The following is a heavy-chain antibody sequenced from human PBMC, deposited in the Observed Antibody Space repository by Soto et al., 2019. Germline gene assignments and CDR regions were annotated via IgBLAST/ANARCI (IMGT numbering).Heavy chain of an antibody. CDR1: GYTFTSYG. D-gene: IGHD6-13*01. V-gene: IGHV1-18*04. CDR2: ISAHNGNT. CDR3: ARGSYINSWYSLDY. J-gene: IGHJ4*02. Sequence: GASVKVSCKASGYTFTSYGISWVRQAPGQGLEWMGWISAHNGNTDYAQKFQGRVTMTTDTSTSTASMELRSLRSDDTAVYYCARGSYINSWYSLDYWGQGTLVTVSS.